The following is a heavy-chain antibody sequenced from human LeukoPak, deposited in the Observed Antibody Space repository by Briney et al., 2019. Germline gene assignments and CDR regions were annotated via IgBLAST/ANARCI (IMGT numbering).Heavy chain of an antibody. J-gene: IGHJ4*02. D-gene: IGHD3-10*01. V-gene: IGHV1-18*01. Sequence: GASVKVSCKASGYTFTSYGISWVRQAPGQGLEWMGWISAYSGNTNYAQKLQGRVTMTTDTSTSTAYMELRSLRSDDTAVYYCARADPTSEHYGSGSYYCAFDYWGQGTLVTVSS. CDR1: GYTFTSYG. CDR2: ISAYSGNT. CDR3: ARADPTSEHYGSGSYYCAFDY.